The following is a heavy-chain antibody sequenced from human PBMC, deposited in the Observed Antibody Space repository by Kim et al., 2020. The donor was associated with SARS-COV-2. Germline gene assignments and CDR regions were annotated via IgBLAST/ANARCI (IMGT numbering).Heavy chain of an antibody. J-gene: IGHJ5*02. Sequence: YSPSFQGHVTISADKSISTAYLQWSSLKASDTAMYYCASVWSGYPNWFDPWGQGTLVTVSS. V-gene: IGHV5-10-1*01. CDR3: ASVWSGYPNWFDP. D-gene: IGHD3-3*01.